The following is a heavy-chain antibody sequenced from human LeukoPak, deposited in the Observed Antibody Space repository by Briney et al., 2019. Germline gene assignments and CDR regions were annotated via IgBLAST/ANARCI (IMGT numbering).Heavy chain of an antibody. CDR2: ISYDGSNK. D-gene: IGHD3-22*01. J-gene: IGHJ4*02. V-gene: IGHV3-30*03. CDR3: ARDGITMIVVVNEFDY. Sequence: GGSLRLSCAASGFTFSSYGMHWVRQAPGKGLEWVAVISYDGSNKYYADSVKGRFTISRDNSKNTLYLQMNSLRAEDTAVYYCARDGITMIVVVNEFDYWGQGTLVTVSS. CDR1: GFTFSSYG.